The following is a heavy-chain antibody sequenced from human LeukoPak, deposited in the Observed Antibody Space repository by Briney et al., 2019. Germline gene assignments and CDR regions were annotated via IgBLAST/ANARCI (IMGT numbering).Heavy chain of an antibody. Sequence: PGGSLRLSCAASGFTVSSSYMSWVRQAPGKGLEWVSIISSAGTTYYADSVKGRFTISRDNSKNTVYLQVNSLRADDTAVYYCAKYYAARSRSFDFWGQGTLVTVSS. V-gene: IGHV3-66*01. CDR1: GFTVSSSY. J-gene: IGHJ4*02. D-gene: IGHD3-10*01. CDR3: AKYYAARSRSFDF. CDR2: ISSAGTT.